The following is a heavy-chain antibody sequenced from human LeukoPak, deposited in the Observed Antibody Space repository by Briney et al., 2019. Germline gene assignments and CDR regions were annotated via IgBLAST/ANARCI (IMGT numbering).Heavy chain of an antibody. V-gene: IGHV3-21*01. D-gene: IGHD2/OR15-2a*01. CDR3: ARGKTSQNIVTRKTYNWFDP. CDR2: ISSSSSYI. CDR1: GFTFSSYS. J-gene: IGHJ5*02. Sequence: GGSLRLSCAASGFTFSSYSMNWVRQAPGKGLEWFSSISSSSSYIYYADSVKGRFTISRDNAKNSLYLQMKSLRAEDTAVYYCARGKTSQNIVTRKTYNWFDPWGQGTLVTVSS.